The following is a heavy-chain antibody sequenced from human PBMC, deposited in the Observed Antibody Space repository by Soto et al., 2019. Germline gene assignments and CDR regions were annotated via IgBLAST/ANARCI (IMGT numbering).Heavy chain of an antibody. V-gene: IGHV3-15*01. CDR3: TTNPVGYRYLYY. CDR1: RFIVTNAW. D-gene: IGHD5-12*01. CDR2: IKKNADGGTT. J-gene: IGHJ4*02. Sequence: PGGSLRLSCAAPRFIVTNAWMSWVRQAPGKGLELVGRIKKNADGGTTDYAAPVEGRFTISRDDSKNTMFLQMNSLRPDDIAVYYCTTNPVGYRYLYYWRQG.